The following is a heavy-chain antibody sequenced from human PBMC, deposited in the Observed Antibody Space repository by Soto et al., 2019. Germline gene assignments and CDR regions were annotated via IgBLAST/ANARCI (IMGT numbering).Heavy chain of an antibody. CDR3: ARSVIAVAYYGMDV. J-gene: IGHJ6*02. CDR2: INHSGST. V-gene: IGHV4-34*01. D-gene: IGHD6-19*01. CDR1: GGSFSGYY. Sequence: SETLSLTCAVYGGSFSGYYWSWIRQPPGKGLEWIGEINHSGSTNYNPSLKSRVTISVDTSKNQFSLKLSSVTAADTAVYYCARSVIAVAYYGMDVWGQGTTVTVSS.